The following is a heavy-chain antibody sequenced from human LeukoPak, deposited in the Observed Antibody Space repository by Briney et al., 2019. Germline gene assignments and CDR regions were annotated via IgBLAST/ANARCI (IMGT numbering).Heavy chain of an antibody. Sequence: ASVNVSCKASGYPFTSHGVIWVRQAPGQGLEWMGWISPYNGNTNYAQNLQGRVTMTTDTSTSTAYMELRSLRSEDTAVYFCARDRSVGRNYNDAVDYWGQGTLVTVSS. J-gene: IGHJ4*02. CDR3: ARDRSVGRNYNDAVDY. CDR2: ISPYNGNT. D-gene: IGHD1-1*01. V-gene: IGHV1-18*01. CDR1: GYPFTSHG.